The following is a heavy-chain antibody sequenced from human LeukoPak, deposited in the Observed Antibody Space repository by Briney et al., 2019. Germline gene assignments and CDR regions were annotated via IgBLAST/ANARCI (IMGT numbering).Heavy chain of an antibody. D-gene: IGHD4-17*01. CDR2: ISWNSGSI. V-gene: IGHV3-9*01. CDR3: ARYITYGALDY. CDR1: GFTFDDYA. Sequence: PGGSLRLSCAASGFTFDDYAMHWVRQAPGKGLEWVSGISWNSGSIGYANSVKGRFTISRDNAKNSLYLQMNSLRAEDTASYYCARYITYGALDYWGQGTLVTVSS. J-gene: IGHJ4*02.